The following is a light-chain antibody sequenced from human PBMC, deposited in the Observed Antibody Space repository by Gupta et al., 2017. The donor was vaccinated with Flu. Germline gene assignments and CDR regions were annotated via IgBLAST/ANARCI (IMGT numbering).Light chain of an antibody. J-gene: IGKJ4*01. CDR3: QQCANCPLT. V-gene: IGKV3-11*01. Sequence: EIVLTQSPATLSLSPGERATLSCRASHSVNSCLAWYQQKLGQAPRLLIFGASNRATGIPARFSGSRSETDFTLTINSLEPEDFAVYYCQQCANCPLTFGGGTKVEIK. CDR2: GAS. CDR1: HSVNSC.